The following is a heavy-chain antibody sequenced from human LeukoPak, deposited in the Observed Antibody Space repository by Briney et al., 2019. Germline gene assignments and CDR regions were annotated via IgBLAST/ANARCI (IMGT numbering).Heavy chain of an antibody. CDR1: GFTFRLYG. V-gene: IGHV3-30*18. D-gene: IGHD1-26*01. J-gene: IGHJ4*02. CDR2: MSSDGTLK. CDR3: AKGYFDSGSSYYYFDH. Sequence: GRSLRLSCAASGFTFRLYGMNWVRQAPGKGLEWVAIMSSDGTLKYYADSVKGRITISRDNSENTLSLQMNSLRAEDTAVYYCAKGYFDSGSSYYYFDHWGQGTLVSVSS.